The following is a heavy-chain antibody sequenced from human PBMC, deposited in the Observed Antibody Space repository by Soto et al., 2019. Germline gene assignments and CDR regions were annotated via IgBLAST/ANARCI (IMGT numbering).Heavy chain of an antibody. Sequence: PSETLSLTCTVSGGSISSSRYYWGWIRQPPGKGLEWIGYIYYSGSTNYNPSLKSRVTISVDTSKNQFSLKLSSVTAADTAVYYCAREASSGWLEHWGQGTLVTVSS. CDR1: GGSISSSRYY. CDR3: AREASSGWLEH. CDR2: IYYSGST. V-gene: IGHV4-61*05. D-gene: IGHD6-19*01. J-gene: IGHJ5*02.